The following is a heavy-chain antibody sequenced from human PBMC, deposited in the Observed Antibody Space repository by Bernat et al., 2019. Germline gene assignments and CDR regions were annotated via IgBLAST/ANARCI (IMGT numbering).Heavy chain of an antibody. CDR3: ARLPVGIAAAVAKWGFDY. Sequence: QLQLQESGPGLVKPSETLSLTCTVSGGSISSSSYYWGWIRQPPGKGLEWIGSIYYSGSTYYNPSLKSRVTISVDTSKNQFSLKLSSVTAADTAVYYCARLPVGIAAAVAKWGFDYWGQGTLVTVSS. CDR1: GGSISSSSYY. D-gene: IGHD6-13*01. J-gene: IGHJ4*02. CDR2: IYYSGST. V-gene: IGHV4-39*01.